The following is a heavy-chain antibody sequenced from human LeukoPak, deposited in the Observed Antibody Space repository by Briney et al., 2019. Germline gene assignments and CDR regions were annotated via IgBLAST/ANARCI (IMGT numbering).Heavy chain of an antibody. V-gene: IGHV4-34*08. D-gene: IGHD3-22*01. CDR2: INHSGST. CDR3: AHSYYYDSSGYDY. CDR1: GFTFSDYY. J-gene: IGHJ4*02. Sequence: LRLSCATSGFTFSDYYMSWIRQPPGKGLEWIGEINHSGSTNYNPSLKSRVTISVDTSKNQFSLKLSSVTAADTAVYYCAHSYYYDSSGYDYWGQGTLVTVSS.